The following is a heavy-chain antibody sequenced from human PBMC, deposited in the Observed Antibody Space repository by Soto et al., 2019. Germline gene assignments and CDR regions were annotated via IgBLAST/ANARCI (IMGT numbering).Heavy chain of an antibody. Sequence: HEHLVQPGAEVKRPGASLKVSCKASGYSFTGYYIHWVRQAPGQGLEWMGWINPDSGATNDAQNFQGTVTLTSDTSISTASMDLTSLTSDDTAVYYCARGDYGTGGYTFTYFDDRGQGTLVIVSS. V-gene: IGHV1-2*02. J-gene: IGHJ4*02. CDR1: GYSFTGYY. CDR3: ARGDYGTGGYTFTYFDD. D-gene: IGHD2-8*02. CDR2: INPDSGAT.